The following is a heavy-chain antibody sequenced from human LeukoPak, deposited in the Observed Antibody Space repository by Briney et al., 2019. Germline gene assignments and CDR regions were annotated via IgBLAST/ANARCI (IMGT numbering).Heavy chain of an antibody. D-gene: IGHD2-15*01. Sequence: ASVKVSCKASGYTFTNYYMHWVRQAPGQGLEWMGIINPSGSSTGYAQKFQGRVTMTRDTSTSTVYMELSSLRSEDTAIYYCARDNSGGSTWWFDPWGQGTLVTVSS. V-gene: IGHV1-46*01. CDR2: INPSGSST. J-gene: IGHJ5*02. CDR3: ARDNSGGSTWWFDP. CDR1: GYTFTNYY.